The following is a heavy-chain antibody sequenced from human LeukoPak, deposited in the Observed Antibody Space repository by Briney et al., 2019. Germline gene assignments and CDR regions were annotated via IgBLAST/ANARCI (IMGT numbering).Heavy chain of an antibody. CDR2: SSGSGGST. Sequence: GGSLRLSCAASGVTFSSYAMSWVRQAPGKGLEWVSASSGSGGSTYYADSVKGRFTISRDNSKNTLYLQMNSLRAEGTAVYYCAKGSVGTIAAGGVRLDYWGQGTLVTVSS. CDR1: GVTFSSYA. D-gene: IGHD6-13*01. J-gene: IGHJ4*02. V-gene: IGHV3-23*01. CDR3: AKGSVGTIAAGGVRLDY.